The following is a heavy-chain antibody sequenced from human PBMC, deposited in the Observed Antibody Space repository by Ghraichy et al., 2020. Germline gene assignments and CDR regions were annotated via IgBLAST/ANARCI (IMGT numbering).Heavy chain of an antibody. J-gene: IGHJ6*01. Sequence: GESLNISCKGSGYSFTSYWIGWVRQMPGKGLEWMGIIYPGDSDTRYSPSFQGQVTISADKSISTAYLQWSSLKASDTARYYCARLGSGRKYYYYYGMDVWXQXXXXXXS. D-gene: IGHD3-10*01. CDR2: IYPGDSDT. CDR1: GYSFTSYW. V-gene: IGHV5-51*01. CDR3: ARLGSGRKYYYYYGMDV.